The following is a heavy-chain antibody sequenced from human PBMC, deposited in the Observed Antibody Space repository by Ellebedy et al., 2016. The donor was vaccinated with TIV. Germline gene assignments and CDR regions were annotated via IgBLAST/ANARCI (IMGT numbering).Heavy chain of an antibody. V-gene: IGHV1-18*01. J-gene: IGHJ2*01. CDR1: GYTFTRYG. Sequence: ASVKVSXXVSGYTFTRYGMSWVRQAPGQGLEWMGWIAVYNGHTKYAQKFQDRVAMTTETATSTVYMELRSLRSDDTAVYYCARSRLGGGHWYFDFWGRGTLVTVSS. CDR2: IAVYNGHT. D-gene: IGHD3-10*01. CDR3: ARSRLGGGHWYFDF.